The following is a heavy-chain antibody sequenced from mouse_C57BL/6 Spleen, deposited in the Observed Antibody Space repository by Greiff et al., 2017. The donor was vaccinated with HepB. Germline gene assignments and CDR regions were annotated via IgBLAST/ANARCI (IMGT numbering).Heavy chain of an antibody. V-gene: IGHV5-16*01. CDR1: GFTFSDYY. Sequence: EVMLVESEGGLVQPGSSMKLSCTASGFTFSDYYMAWVRQVPEKGLEWVANINYDGSSTYYLDSLKSRFIISRDNAKNILYLQMSSLKSEDTATYYCARGPYYDYDGSYAMDYWGQGTSVTVSS. D-gene: IGHD2-4*01. CDR3: ARGPYYDYDGSYAMDY. CDR2: INYDGSST. J-gene: IGHJ4*01.